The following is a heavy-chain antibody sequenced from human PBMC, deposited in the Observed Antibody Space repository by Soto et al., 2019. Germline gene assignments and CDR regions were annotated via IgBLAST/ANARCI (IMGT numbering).Heavy chain of an antibody. D-gene: IGHD6-19*01. Sequence: ASVKVSCKASGYTFTSYAMHWVRQAPGQGLEWMGIINPSGGSTSYAQKFQGRVTMTRDTSTSTVYMELSSLRSEDTAVYYCVKDPSSGWYGPGLDFWGKGTLVTVSS. V-gene: IGHV1-46*01. CDR3: VKDPSSGWYGPGLDF. CDR1: GYTFTSYA. CDR2: INPSGGST. J-gene: IGHJ4*02.